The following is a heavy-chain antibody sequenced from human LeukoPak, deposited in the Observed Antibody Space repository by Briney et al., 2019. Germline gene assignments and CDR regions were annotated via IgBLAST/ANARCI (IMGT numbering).Heavy chain of an antibody. CDR2: MYYGGST. CDR3: ARVGYSIGWYIGY. Sequence: LETLSLTRSVSGGSISSSRHYWGWLRQAPGKGLEWIGSMYYGGSTYYNPSLKSRVTISVDTSKNQYSLKLSSVTAADTAVYYCARVGYSIGWYIGYWGQGTLVTVSS. J-gene: IGHJ4*02. CDR1: GGSISSSRHY. D-gene: IGHD6-19*01. V-gene: IGHV4-39*07.